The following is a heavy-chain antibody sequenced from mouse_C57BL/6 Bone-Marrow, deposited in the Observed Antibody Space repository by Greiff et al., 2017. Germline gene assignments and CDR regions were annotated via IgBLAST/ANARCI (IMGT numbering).Heavy chain of an antibody. J-gene: IGHJ3*01. CDR3: ASGSRAWFAY. CDR2: IRNKANGYTT. V-gene: IGHV7-3*02. CDR1: GFTFTDYY. Sequence: EVMLVESGGGLVQPGGSLRLSCATSGFTFTDYYMSWVRQPPGKALEWLGFIRNKANGYTTEYSVSVKGRFTISRDNSQSILYLQMNTLRAEDSASYYCASGSRAWFAYWGQGTLVTVSA. D-gene: IGHD3-3*01.